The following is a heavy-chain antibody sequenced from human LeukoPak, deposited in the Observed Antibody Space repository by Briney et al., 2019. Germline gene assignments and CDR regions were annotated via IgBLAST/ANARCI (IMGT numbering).Heavy chain of an antibody. Sequence: GGSLRLSCAASGLTFSSYAMSWVRQAPGKGLEWVSAISGRSRHTYYADSVKGRFTIARDNSKYTLYLQMNSLRAEDTAVYYCAKVGFSEMEWLLYSDHWGQGTLVTVSS. J-gene: IGHJ4*02. CDR2: ISGRSRHT. V-gene: IGHV3-23*01. D-gene: IGHD3-3*01. CDR1: GLTFSSYA. CDR3: AKVGFSEMEWLLYSDH.